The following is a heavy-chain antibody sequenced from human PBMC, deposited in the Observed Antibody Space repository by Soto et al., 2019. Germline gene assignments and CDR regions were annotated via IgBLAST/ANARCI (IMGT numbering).Heavy chain of an antibody. CDR2: IYYSGST. J-gene: IGHJ4*02. CDR3: GRGEWLATIPTSFDY. D-gene: IGHD5-12*01. CDR1: GGSMSSYY. V-gene: IGHV4-59*13. Sequence: SETLSLTCTVSGGSMSSYYWRWVRQSPGKGLEWIGYIYYSGSTNYNPSLKSRVATSLNTYNNQFSLMLSSVTTADTTVYYCGRGEWLATIPTSFDYCGQGPLVTVSS.